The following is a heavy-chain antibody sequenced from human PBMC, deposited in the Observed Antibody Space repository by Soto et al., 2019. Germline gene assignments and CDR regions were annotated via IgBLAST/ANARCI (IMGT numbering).Heavy chain of an antibody. Sequence: SETLSLTCTVSGGSISNADFYWSWIRQPPGKGLEWIGYIYYSKITFYSPSLKGRVFISIDTSKNQFSLKLSSVTAADTAVYYCARADVTSYFSMDVWGQGTTVTVS. D-gene: IGHD3-3*01. J-gene: IGHJ6*02. CDR2: IYYSKIT. CDR3: ARADVTSYFSMDV. V-gene: IGHV4-30-4*01. CDR1: GGSISNADFY.